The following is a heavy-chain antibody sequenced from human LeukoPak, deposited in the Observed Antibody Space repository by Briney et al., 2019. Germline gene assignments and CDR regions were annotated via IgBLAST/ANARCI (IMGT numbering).Heavy chain of an antibody. Sequence: GGSLRLSCAASGFTFSSYAKSWVRQAPGKGLEWVSGISWNSGSIGYADSVKGRFTISRDNAKNSLYLQMNSLRAEDTALYYCAKVWSSGYQYYFDYWGQGTLVTVSS. V-gene: IGHV3-9*01. J-gene: IGHJ4*02. CDR1: GFTFSSYA. CDR2: ISWNSGSI. D-gene: IGHD3-22*01. CDR3: AKVWSSGYQYYFDY.